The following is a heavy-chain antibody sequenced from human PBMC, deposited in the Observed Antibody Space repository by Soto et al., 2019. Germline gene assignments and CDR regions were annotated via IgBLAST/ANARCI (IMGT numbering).Heavy chain of an antibody. V-gene: IGHV3-48*01. CDR1: GFTFSSYS. D-gene: IGHD2-15*01. J-gene: IGHJ3*02. Sequence: GGSLRLSCAASGFTFSSYSMNWVRQAPGKGLEWVSYISSSSTIYYADSVKGRFTISRDNAKNSLYLQMNSLRAEDTAVYYCARDSGVVVVAASDAFDIWGQGTMVTVS. CDR3: ARDSGVVVVAASDAFDI. CDR2: ISSSSTI.